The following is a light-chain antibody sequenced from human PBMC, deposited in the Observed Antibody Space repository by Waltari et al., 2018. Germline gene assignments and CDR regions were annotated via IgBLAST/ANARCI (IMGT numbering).Light chain of an antibody. Sequence: IVLTQSPGTLSLSPGVRATLSCRASENVPAGYVAWYQQKPGQSPRLLMYGVSNRAAGIPDRFSGSESGTDFTLIVSRLEPEDFAVYYCHQYGSLPWTFGQGTRVDIK. CDR1: ENVPAGY. V-gene: IGKV3-20*01. J-gene: IGKJ1*01. CDR3: HQYGSLPWT. CDR2: GVS.